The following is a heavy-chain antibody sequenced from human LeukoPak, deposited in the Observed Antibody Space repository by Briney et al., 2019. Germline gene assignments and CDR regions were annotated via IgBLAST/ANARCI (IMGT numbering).Heavy chain of an antibody. J-gene: IGHJ4*02. CDR3: ARDWHDYGGYYYFDY. D-gene: IGHD4-17*01. Sequence: ASVKVSCKAPGYTFTSYGISWVRQAPGQGLEWMGWISAYNGNTNYAQKLQGRVTMTTDTSTSTAYMELRSLRSDDTAVYYCARDWHDYGGYYYFDYWGQGTLVTVSS. CDR2: ISAYNGNT. CDR1: GYTFTSYG. V-gene: IGHV1-18*01.